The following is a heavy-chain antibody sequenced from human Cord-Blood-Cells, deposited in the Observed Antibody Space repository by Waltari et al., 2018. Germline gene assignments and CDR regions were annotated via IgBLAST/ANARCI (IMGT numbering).Heavy chain of an antibody. CDR3: ARRTTSLGILYDY. CDR1: GYTFTSYD. J-gene: IGHJ4*02. CDR2: ISSYNGNT. V-gene: IGHV1-18*04. Sequence: KASGYTFTSYDIRWVRQAPGQGLVWMGWISSYNGNTNYAHKLQGRVTMTTVTSTSTAYMELRSLRSDDTAVYYCARRTTSLGILYDYWGQGTLVTVSS. D-gene: IGHD7-27*01.